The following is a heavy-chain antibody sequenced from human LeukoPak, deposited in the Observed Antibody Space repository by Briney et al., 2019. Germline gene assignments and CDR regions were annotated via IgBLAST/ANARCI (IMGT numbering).Heavy chain of an antibody. V-gene: IGHV4-59*08. Sequence: SETLSLTCTVSGGSISSYYWSWIRQPPGQGLEWIGCIYYSGSTNYNPSLKSRVTISVDTSKNQFSLKLRSVTAADTAVYYCARLYDLYYFDYWGQGTLVAVSS. D-gene: IGHD3-3*01. CDR1: GGSISSYY. CDR2: IYYSGST. CDR3: ARLYDLYYFDY. J-gene: IGHJ4*02.